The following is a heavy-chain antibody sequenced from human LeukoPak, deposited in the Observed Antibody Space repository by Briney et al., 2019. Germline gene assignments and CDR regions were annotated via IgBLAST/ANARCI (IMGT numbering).Heavy chain of an antibody. CDR1: GFTFTSYA. CDR3: AKRSGSYGPFDY. V-gene: IGHV3-23*01. Sequence: GGSLRLSCAASGFTFTSYAMTWVRQAPGKGLEWVSALSGSGGSTYYADSVKGRFTIARDNSKNTLYLQMNSLRADDTAVYYCAKRSGSYGPFDYWGQGILVTVSS. CDR2: LSGSGGST. J-gene: IGHJ4*02. D-gene: IGHD3-10*01.